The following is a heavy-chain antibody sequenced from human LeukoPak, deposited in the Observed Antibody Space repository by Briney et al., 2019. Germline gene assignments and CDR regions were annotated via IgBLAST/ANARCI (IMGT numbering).Heavy chain of an antibody. V-gene: IGHV3-33*01. D-gene: IGHD6-19*01. CDR1: GFTFNNYG. J-gene: IGHJ4*02. CDR2: IWYDGSNK. Sequence: PGGSLRLSCAASGFTFNNYGMHGVSQAPGKGVEWVAVIWYDGSNKYYADSVKGRFTISRDNSKNTLYLQMNSLRAEDTAVYYCARDLGSGSSSPHFDYWGQGTLVTVSS. CDR3: ARDLGSGSSSPHFDY.